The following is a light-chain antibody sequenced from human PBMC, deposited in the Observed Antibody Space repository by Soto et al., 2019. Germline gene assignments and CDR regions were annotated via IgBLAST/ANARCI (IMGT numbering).Light chain of an antibody. Sequence: AIQMTQSPSSLSASVGDRVTITCLASQGIRSEVGWYQPKTGKAPNLRSDTASTLQSWVQSMGSGSGAGTECTLTSSRLQPDDGATYYCLQYRSHSWTFGQGTKLDI. J-gene: IGKJ1*01. CDR3: LQYRSHSWT. CDR1: QGIRSE. CDR2: TAS. V-gene: IGKV1-6*01.